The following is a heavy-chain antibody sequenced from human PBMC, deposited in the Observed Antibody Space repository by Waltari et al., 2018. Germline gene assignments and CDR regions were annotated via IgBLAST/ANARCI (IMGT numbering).Heavy chain of an antibody. CDR3: ARDRGYCSSTSCYGLDY. V-gene: IGHV1-69*04. CDR2: IIPILGIA. Sequence: QVQLVQSGAEVKKPGSSVKVSCKASGGTFSSYAISWVRQAPGQGLEWMGRIIPILGIANYAQKFQGRVTITADKSTSTAYMELSSLRSEDTAVYYCARDRGYCSSTSCYGLDYWGQGTLVTVSS. CDR1: GGTFSSYA. J-gene: IGHJ4*02. D-gene: IGHD2-2*01.